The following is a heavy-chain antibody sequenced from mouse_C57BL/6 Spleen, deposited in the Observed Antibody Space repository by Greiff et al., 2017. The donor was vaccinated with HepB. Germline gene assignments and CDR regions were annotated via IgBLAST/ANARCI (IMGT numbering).Heavy chain of an antibody. CDR1: GYTFTDYY. Sequence: VQLQQSGPVLVKPGASVKMSCKASGYTFTDYYMNWVKQSHGKSLEWIGVINPYNGGTSYNQKFKGKATLTVDKSSSTAYMELNSLTSEDSAVYYCARDDYDVRAWFAYWGQGTLVTVSA. CDR3: ARDDYDVRAWFAY. V-gene: IGHV1-19*01. CDR2: INPYNGGT. J-gene: IGHJ3*01. D-gene: IGHD2-4*01.